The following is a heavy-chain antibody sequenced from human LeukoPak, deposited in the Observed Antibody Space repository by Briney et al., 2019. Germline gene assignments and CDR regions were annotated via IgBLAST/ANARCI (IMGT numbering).Heavy chain of an antibody. CDR3: ARDGGYTNWFDP. D-gene: IGHD5-24*01. V-gene: IGHV4-59*01. CDR1: GVSISSYY. Sequence: SETLSLTCTVSGVSISSYYWSWIRQPPGKGLEWIGYIYYSGSTNYNPSLKSRVTISVDTSKNQFSLKLSSVTAADTAVYYCARDGGYTNWFDPWGQGTLVTVSS. J-gene: IGHJ5*02. CDR2: IYYSGST.